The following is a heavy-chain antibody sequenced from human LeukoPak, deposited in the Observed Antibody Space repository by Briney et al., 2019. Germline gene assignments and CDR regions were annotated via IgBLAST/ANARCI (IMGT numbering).Heavy chain of an antibody. V-gene: IGHV3-49*04. CDR3: TRVSRYRTMIVVVDMYYFDY. J-gene: IGHJ4*02. CDR2: IRSKAYGGTT. CDR1: GFTFGDYA. Sequence: GGSLRLSCTAPGFTFGDYAMSWVRQAPGKGLEWVGFIRSKAYGGTTEYAASVKGRFTISRDDSKSIAYLQMNSLKTEDTAVYYCTRVSRYRTMIVVVDMYYFDYWGQGTLVTVSS. D-gene: IGHD3-22*01.